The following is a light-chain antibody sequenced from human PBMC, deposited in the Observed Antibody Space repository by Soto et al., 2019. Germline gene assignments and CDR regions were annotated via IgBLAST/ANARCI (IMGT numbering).Light chain of an antibody. CDR1: QRVSGGF. CDR3: QQRYRWPPIT. Sequence: DIVLTQSPATLSLSPGERATLYCGASQRVSGGFLAWYQQKPGLAPRLLIYDASNRATGVPARFSGSGSGTDFTLTISSLEPEDFAVYYCQQRYRWPPITFGQGTRLEIK. V-gene: IGKV3D-20*01. J-gene: IGKJ5*01. CDR2: DAS.